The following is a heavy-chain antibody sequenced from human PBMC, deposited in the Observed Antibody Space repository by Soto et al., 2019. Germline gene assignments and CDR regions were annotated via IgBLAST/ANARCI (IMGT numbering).Heavy chain of an antibody. CDR3: ASGPQASSGYYYWFDP. V-gene: IGHV4-34*01. CDR1: GGSFSGYY. D-gene: IGHD3-22*01. CDR2: INHSGST. Sequence: LSLTCAVYGGSFSGYYWSWIRQPPGKGLEWIGEINHSGSTNYNPSLKSRVTISVDTSKNQFSLKLSSVTAAVTAVYYCASGPQASSGYYYWFDPWGQGTLVTVSS. J-gene: IGHJ5*02.